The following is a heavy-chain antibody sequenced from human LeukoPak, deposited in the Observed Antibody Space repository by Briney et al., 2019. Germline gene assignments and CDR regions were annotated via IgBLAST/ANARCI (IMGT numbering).Heavy chain of an antibody. CDR2: ISSSDDTI. V-gene: IGHV3-48*03. CDR1: GFTFDDYA. Sequence: GGSLRLSCAASGFTFDDYAMHWVRQAPGKGLEWVSYISSSDDTIYYADSVKGRFTISRDNAKNSLYLQMNSLRAEDTAVYYCARDYGGSSPFDYWGQGTLVTVSS. CDR3: ARDYGGSSPFDY. J-gene: IGHJ4*02. D-gene: IGHD4-23*01.